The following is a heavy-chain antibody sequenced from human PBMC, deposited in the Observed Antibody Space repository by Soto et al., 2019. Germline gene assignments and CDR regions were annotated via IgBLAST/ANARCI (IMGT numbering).Heavy chain of an antibody. V-gene: IGHV1-8*01. CDR1: GYTFTSYD. Sequence: ASVKVSCKASGYTFTSYDINWVRQATGQGLEWMGRINPNSGKANYAQKFQGRVTMTTNKSMSTAYMELSSLRSEDTAVYYCARDPNQITVTDDAFDIWGQGTMVTVSS. CDR2: INPNSGKA. J-gene: IGHJ3*02. D-gene: IGHD4-17*01. CDR3: ARDPNQITVTDDAFDI.